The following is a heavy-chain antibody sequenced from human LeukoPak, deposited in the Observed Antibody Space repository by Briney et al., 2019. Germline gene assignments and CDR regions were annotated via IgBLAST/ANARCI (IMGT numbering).Heavy chain of an antibody. J-gene: IGHJ5*02. CDR1: GFTFSSYA. CDR3: AGQAALNWFDP. V-gene: IGHV3-30-3*01. Sequence: GGPLRLSCAASGFTFSSYAMHWVRQAPGKGLEWVAVISYDGSNKYYADSVKGRFTISRDNSKNTLYLQMNSLRAEDTAVYYCAGQAALNWFDPWGQGTLVTVSS. CDR2: ISYDGSNK. D-gene: IGHD2-15*01.